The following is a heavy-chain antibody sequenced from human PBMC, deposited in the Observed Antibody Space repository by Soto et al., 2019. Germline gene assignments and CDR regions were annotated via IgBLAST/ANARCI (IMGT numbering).Heavy chain of an antibody. Sequence: PSETLSLTCSVSGGSVRSGNHFWNWIRQPPGRGLEWLGYMYYTGVTNYNPSLKSRVSMSVDTSKDQFPLNLTSLTAADTAVYYCARGGEPLGYYGLDVWGQGTTVTV. J-gene: IGHJ6*02. CDR2: MYYTGVT. V-gene: IGHV4-61*01. CDR1: GGSVRSGNHF. CDR3: ARGGEPLGYYGLDV.